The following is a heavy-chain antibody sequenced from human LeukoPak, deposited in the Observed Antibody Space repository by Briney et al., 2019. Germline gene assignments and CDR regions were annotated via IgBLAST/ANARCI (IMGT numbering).Heavy chain of an antibody. V-gene: IGHV3-64D*09. D-gene: IGHD3-22*01. CDR1: GFTFSSYA. Sequence: GGSLRLSCSASGFTFSSYAMHWVRQAPGKGLEYVSAISSNGGSTYYADSVKGRFTISRDNSKNTLYLQMSSLRAEDTAVYYCVKDLLPSTMIVVVDDAFDIWGQGTMVTVSS. CDR3: VKDLLPSTMIVVVDDAFDI. CDR2: ISSNGGST. J-gene: IGHJ3*02.